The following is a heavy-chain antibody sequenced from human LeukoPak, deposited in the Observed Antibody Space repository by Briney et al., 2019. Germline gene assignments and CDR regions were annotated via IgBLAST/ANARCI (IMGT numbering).Heavy chain of an antibody. V-gene: IGHV3-7*04. Sequence: GGSLRLSCAGSGFTLSRFWMTWVRQAPGKGLEWVANIRQDGSEKYYVDSVKGRFTISRDNAKNSLYLQMDSLRAEDTAVYYCARGYDSSGYFVDAFDMWGQGTMATVSS. CDR2: IRQDGSEK. J-gene: IGHJ3*02. CDR3: ARGYDSSGYFVDAFDM. D-gene: IGHD3-22*01. CDR1: GFTLSRFW.